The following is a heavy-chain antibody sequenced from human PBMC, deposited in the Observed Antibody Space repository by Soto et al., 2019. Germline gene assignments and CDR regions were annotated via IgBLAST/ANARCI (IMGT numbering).Heavy chain of an antibody. V-gene: IGHV3-7*01. CDR2: IKEVGSEK. J-gene: IGHJ6*03. Sequence: EVQLVESGGGWVQPGGSLRLSCTASGFTFSSYWMSWVRQAPGKGLEWVALIKEVGSEKYDVDSGKGRFTISRDNGKNSLYLQMNSLRAEDTAVYYCARGWAHMDVWGKGTRVTVSS. CDR3: ARGWAHMDV. CDR1: GFTFSSYW.